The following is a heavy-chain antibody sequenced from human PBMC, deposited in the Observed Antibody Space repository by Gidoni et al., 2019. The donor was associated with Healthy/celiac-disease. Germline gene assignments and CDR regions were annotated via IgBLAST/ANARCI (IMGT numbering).Heavy chain of an antibody. CDR3: ARDPKLGITIFGVVTPYGMDV. CDR1: GFTFSSYA. Sequence: QVQLVASGGGVVQPGRSLRLSCAASGFTFSSYAMNWVRKAPGKGLEWVAVIAYDGSNKYYADSVKGRFPISRDNSKNTLYLQMNSLRAEDTAVYYCARDPKLGITIFGVVTPYGMDVWGQGTTVTVSS. CDR2: IAYDGSNK. D-gene: IGHD3-3*01. V-gene: IGHV3-30-3*01. J-gene: IGHJ6*02.